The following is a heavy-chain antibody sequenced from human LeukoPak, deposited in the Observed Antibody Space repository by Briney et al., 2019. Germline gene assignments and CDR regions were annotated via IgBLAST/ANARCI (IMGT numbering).Heavy chain of an antibody. CDR3: ARDRCSGGSCQYYFDY. CDR1: GYTFTNYY. Sequence: ASVKVSCKASGYTFTNYYMHWVRQAPGQGLEWMGIINPSGGSTSYAQKFQGRVTMTRDTSTSTVYMELSSLRSEDTAVYYCARDRCSGGSCQYYFDYWGQGTLVTVSS. D-gene: IGHD2-15*01. J-gene: IGHJ4*02. V-gene: IGHV1-46*01. CDR2: INPSGGST.